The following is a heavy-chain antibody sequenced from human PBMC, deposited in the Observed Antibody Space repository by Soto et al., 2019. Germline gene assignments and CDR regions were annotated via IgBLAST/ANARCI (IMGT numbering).Heavy chain of an antibody. CDR3: ARGLKFTTPLVRGVNPYYYYYMDV. D-gene: IGHD3-10*01. J-gene: IGHJ6*03. V-gene: IGHV1-8*01. Sequence: QVQLVQSGAGVKKPGASVKVSCKASGYTFSSYDINWVRQATGQGLEWMGWMNPNSGDTNYPQKFQGRVTMTRNTSIATAYMELSSLRSEDTAVYYCARGLKFTTPLVRGVNPYYYYYMDVWGEGTTVTVSS. CDR2: MNPNSGDT. CDR1: GYTFSSYD.